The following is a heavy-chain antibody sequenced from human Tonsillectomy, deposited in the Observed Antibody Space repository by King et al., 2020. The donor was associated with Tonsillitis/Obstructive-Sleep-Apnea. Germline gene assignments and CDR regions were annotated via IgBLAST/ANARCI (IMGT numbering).Heavy chain of an antibody. CDR2: ISGSGGST. Sequence: VQLVESGGGLLQPGGSLRLSCAASGFTFSSYAMSWVRQAPGKGLEWVSAISGSGGSTYYADSVKGRFTISRDNSKNTLYLQMNSLRAEDTAVYYCAKVPRYCSSTSCYTGYFDYWGQGTLVTVSS. CDR3: AKVPRYCSSTSCYTGYFDY. V-gene: IGHV3-23*04. J-gene: IGHJ4*02. CDR1: GFTFSSYA. D-gene: IGHD2-2*02.